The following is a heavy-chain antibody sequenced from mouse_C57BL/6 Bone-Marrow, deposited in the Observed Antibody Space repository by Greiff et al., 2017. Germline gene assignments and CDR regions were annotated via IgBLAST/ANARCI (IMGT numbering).Heavy chain of an antibody. J-gene: IGHJ4*01. D-gene: IGHD1-1*01. CDR2: INPNYGTT. V-gene: IGHV1-39*01. Sequence: EVKLVESGPELVKPGASVKISCKASGYSFTDYNMNWVKQSNGKSLEWIGVINPNYGTTSYNQKFKGKATLTVDQSSSTAYMQLNSLTSEDSAVYYCARLGYYYGSSQPMDYWGQGTSVTVSS. CDR1: GYSFTDYN. CDR3: ARLGYYYGSSQPMDY.